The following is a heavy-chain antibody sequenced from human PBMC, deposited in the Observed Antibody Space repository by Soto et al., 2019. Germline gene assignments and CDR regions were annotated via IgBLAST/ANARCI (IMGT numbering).Heavy chain of an antibody. CDR3: VTDNKSTYYYFGMYV. J-gene: IGHJ6*02. CDR2: ISWNSGSI. V-gene: IGHV3-9*01. Sequence: EVQLVESGGGLVQPGRSLRLSCAASGFSFDDNAMHWVRQAPGKGLEWVSGISWNSGSIGYADSVKGRFTISRDNAKNSLYHQLSSLRADDTHFYHCVTDNKSTYYYFGMYVWLHGTTVTASS. CDR1: GFSFDDNA. D-gene: IGHD2-2*01.